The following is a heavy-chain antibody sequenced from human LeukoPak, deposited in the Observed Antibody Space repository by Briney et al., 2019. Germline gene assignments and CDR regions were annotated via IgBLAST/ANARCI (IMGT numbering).Heavy chain of an antibody. Sequence: SETLSLTCTVSGGSISSGGYYWSWIRQHPGKGLEWIGYIYYSGSTYYNPSLKSRVTISVDKSKNQFSLKLSSVTAADTAVYYCARDLIVADYYDSSGYYTDRYFQHWGQGTLVTVSS. D-gene: IGHD3-22*01. CDR3: ARDLIVADYYDSSGYYTDRYFQH. CDR1: GGSISSGGYY. J-gene: IGHJ1*01. V-gene: IGHV4-31*03. CDR2: IYYSGST.